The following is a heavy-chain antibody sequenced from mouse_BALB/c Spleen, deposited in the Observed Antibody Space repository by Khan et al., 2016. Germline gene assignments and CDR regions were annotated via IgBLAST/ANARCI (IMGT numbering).Heavy chain of an antibody. CDR2: ISSGGIYT. CDR3: ARHYGSSYVEYGMDY. J-gene: IGHJ4*01. CDR1: GFTFSTYA. V-gene: IGHV5-9-3*01. D-gene: IGHD1-1*01. Sequence: EVELVESGGGLVKPGGSLKLSCAASGFTFSTYAMSWVRQTPEKRLEWVATISSGGIYTYYPDSVKGRLTIFQDNPTNPLYLQMSSLRSADTSLYYCARHYGSSYVEYGMDYWGQGTSVTVSS.